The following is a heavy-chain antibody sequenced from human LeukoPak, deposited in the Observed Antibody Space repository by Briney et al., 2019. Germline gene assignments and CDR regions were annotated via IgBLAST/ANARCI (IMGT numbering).Heavy chain of an antibody. V-gene: IGHV3-23*01. CDR2: ISGSGGST. Sequence: GGSLRLSCAASGFTFSSYATSWVRQAPGKGLEWVSAISGSGGSTYYADSVKGRFTISRDNSKNTLYLQMNSLRAEDTAVYYCARGRGYSYGSNDYWGQGTLVTVSS. D-gene: IGHD5-18*01. CDR3: ARGRGYSYGSNDY. J-gene: IGHJ4*02. CDR1: GFTFSSYA.